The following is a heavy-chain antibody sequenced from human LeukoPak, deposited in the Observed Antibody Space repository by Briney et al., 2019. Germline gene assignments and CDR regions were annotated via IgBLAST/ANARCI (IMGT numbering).Heavy chain of an antibody. CDR3: AQSGSYPD. Sequence: GGSLRLSCAASGFTFSTYAVNWVRQAPGKGLEWVSTISGSGDSTYYADSVKGRFTISRDNSKNTLYLQMNSLRAEGTAVYYCAQSGSYPDWGQGTLVTVSS. CDR2: ISGSGDST. CDR1: GFTFSTYA. J-gene: IGHJ4*02. D-gene: IGHD1-26*01. V-gene: IGHV3-23*01.